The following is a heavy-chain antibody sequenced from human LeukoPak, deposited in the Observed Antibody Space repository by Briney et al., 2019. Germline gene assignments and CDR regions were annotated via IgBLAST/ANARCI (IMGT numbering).Heavy chain of an antibody. D-gene: IGHD2-15*01. J-gene: IGHJ3*01. V-gene: IGHV3-74*01. Sequence: GGSLRLSCAASGFTFRAYWMHWVRQAPGKGLEWVSRVDSDGTGTIYADAVQGRITFSRDNVKTSVTLQIDSLRVEDTAVYYCARGGVDHGYDVWGQGTMVIVSS. CDR1: GFTFRAYW. CDR2: VDSDGTGT. CDR3: ARGGVDHGYDV.